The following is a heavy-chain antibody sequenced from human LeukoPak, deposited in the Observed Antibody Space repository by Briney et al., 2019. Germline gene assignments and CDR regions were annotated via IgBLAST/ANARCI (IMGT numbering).Heavy chain of an antibody. CDR3: ASSEVTTKYYYYMDV. J-gene: IGHJ6*03. Sequence: GASVKVSCKASGYTFTGYYMHWVRQAPGQGLEWMGWINPNSGGTNYAQKFQGRVTMTRDTSISTAYMELSRLRSDDTAVYYCASSEVTTKYYYYMDVWGKGTTVTISS. D-gene: IGHD4-17*01. CDR1: GYTFTGYY. V-gene: IGHV1-2*02. CDR2: INPNSGGT.